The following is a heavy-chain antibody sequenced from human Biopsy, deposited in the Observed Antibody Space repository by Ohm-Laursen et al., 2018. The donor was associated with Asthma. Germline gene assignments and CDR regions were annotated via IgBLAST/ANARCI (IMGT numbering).Heavy chain of an antibody. CDR2: ISYDGGNK. V-gene: IGHV3-30*03. Sequence: SSLRLSCTASGFTFSIYDIHWVRQAPGKGLEWVAVISYDGGNKFYGDSVKGRFTLSRDNSRNTLYLQMNSLRVEDTAIYYCARTHERGASNQDDGLDNWGQGTMVNVSS. D-gene: IGHD1-1*01. CDR1: GFTFSIYD. CDR3: ARTHERGASNQDDGLDN. J-gene: IGHJ3*02.